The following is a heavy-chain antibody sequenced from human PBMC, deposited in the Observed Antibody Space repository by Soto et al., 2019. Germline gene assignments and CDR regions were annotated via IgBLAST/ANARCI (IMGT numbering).Heavy chain of an antibody. D-gene: IGHD3-10*01. CDR1: GFTFSSYA. CDR3: AKDLYYYGSGTQTTYYAAPYY. J-gene: IGHJ4*02. Sequence: GGSLRLSCAASGFTFSSYAMSWVRQAPGKGLEWVSAISGSGGSTYYADSVKGRFTISRDNSKNTLYLQMNSLRAEDTAVYYCAKDLYYYGSGTQTTYYAAPYYWGQGTLVTVSS. V-gene: IGHV3-23*01. CDR2: ISGSGGST.